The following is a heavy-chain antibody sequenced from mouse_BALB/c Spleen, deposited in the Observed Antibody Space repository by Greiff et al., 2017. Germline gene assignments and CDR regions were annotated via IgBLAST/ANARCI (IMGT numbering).Heavy chain of an antibody. CDR2: ISSGGSYT. V-gene: IGHV5-9-3*01. D-gene: IGHD1-1*01. CDR1: GFTFSSYA. Sequence: EVKLMESGGGLVKPGGSLKLSCAASGFTFSSYAMSWVRQTPEKRLEWVATISSGGSYTYYPDSVKGRFTISRDNAKNTLYLQMSSLRSEDTAMYYCARHEDYYGSSYEYFDVWGAGTTVTVSS. J-gene: IGHJ1*01. CDR3: ARHEDYYGSSYEYFDV.